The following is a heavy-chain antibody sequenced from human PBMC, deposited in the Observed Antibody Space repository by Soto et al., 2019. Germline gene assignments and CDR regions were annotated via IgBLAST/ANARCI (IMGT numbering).Heavy chain of an antibody. CDR3: AIPANLAYYYAMDV. CDR1: GNTFTSQH. CDR2: ANPAGGIT. Sequence: ASVKVSCKASGNTFTSQHMHWVRQAPGQGLEWMGIANPAGGITTHAPKFQDRLTMTSDTSTSTVYMELSGLRSDDTAVYYCAIPANLAYYYAMDVWGQGTTVTVSS. D-gene: IGHD2-15*01. V-gene: IGHV1-46*01. J-gene: IGHJ6*02.